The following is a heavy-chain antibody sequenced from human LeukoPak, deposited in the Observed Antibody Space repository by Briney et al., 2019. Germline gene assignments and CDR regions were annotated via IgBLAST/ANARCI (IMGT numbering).Heavy chain of an antibody. CDR2: ISHDGSNK. D-gene: IGHD6-6*01. Sequence: GGSLRLSCAASGFTFSSYAMSWVRQAPGKGLEWVAVISHDGSNKYYADSVKGRFTISRDNSKNTLYLQVNSLRAEDTAMYYCARVVVSSSSDYFDYWGQGTLVTVSS. CDR1: GFTFSSYA. J-gene: IGHJ4*02. CDR3: ARVVVSSSSDYFDY. V-gene: IGHV3-30*04.